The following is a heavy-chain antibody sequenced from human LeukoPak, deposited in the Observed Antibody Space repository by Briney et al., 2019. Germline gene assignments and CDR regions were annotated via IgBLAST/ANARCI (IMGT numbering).Heavy chain of an antibody. CDR3: AKDIAAAGQNWFDP. V-gene: IGHV3-23*01. CDR2: ISDNGRST. J-gene: IGHJ5*02. Sequence: GGSLRLSCAASGFTFSSYAMSWVRQAPGKGLEWVSTISDNGRSTYYADSLKGRFTISRDNSKNTLYLQMNSLRAEDTAVYYCAKDIAAAGQNWFDPWGQGTLVTVSS. D-gene: IGHD6-13*01. CDR1: GFTFSSYA.